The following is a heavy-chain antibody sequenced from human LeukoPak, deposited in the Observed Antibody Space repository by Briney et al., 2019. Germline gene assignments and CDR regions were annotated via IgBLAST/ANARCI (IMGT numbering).Heavy chain of an antibody. CDR3: ARLTGYSSSWYWYYFDY. V-gene: IGHV4-59*01. Sequence: SETLSLTCTVSGGSISSYYWSWIRQPPGKGLEWIGYIYYSGSTNYNPSLKSRVTISVDTSKNQFSLKLSSVTAADTAVYYCARLTGYSSSWYWYYFDYWGQGTLVTVFS. D-gene: IGHD6-13*01. CDR1: GGSISSYY. CDR2: IYYSGST. J-gene: IGHJ4*02.